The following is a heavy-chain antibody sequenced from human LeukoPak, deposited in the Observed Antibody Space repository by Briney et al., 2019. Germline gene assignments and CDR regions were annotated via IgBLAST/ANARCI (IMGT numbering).Heavy chain of an antibody. CDR2: IYYSGST. Sequence: PSETLSLTCSVSGASISTYYWSWIRQPPGKGLEWIGSIYYSGSTYYNPSLKSRVTISVDTSKNQFSLKLSSVTAADTAVYYCARHTNYYDSSGYLRPSYYFDYWGQGTLVTASS. V-gene: IGHV4-39*01. J-gene: IGHJ4*02. CDR1: GASISTYY. CDR3: ARHTNYYDSSGYLRPSYYFDY. D-gene: IGHD3-22*01.